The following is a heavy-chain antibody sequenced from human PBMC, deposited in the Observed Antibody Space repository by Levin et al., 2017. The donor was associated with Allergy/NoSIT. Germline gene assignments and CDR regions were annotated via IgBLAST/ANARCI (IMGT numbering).Heavy chain of an antibody. Sequence: TPGGSLRLSCAASGFTFRDYYMSWIRQAPGKGLELVSYISGTSSAIIYADSVKGRFTISRDNAQNSLYLQMNSLRAEDTAVYFCARGTLAAAAHYWGQGTLVTVSS. V-gene: IGHV3-11*05. CDR3: ARGTLAAAAHY. CDR2: ISGTSSAI. J-gene: IGHJ4*02. D-gene: IGHD6-13*01. CDR1: GFTFRDYY.